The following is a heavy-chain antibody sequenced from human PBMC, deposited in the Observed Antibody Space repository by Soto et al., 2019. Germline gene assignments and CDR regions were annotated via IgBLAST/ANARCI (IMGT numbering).Heavy chain of an antibody. CDR1: GGSISSGGYS. CDR3: AGGPLVAPSY. V-gene: IGHV4-30-2*01. J-gene: IGHJ4*02. Sequence: QLQLQESGSGLVKPSQTLSLTCAVSGGSISSGGYSWSWIRQRPGKGLEWIGYIYHSGRTYYNPSPTSPVTLSVDMSKNQFSLKLSSLTAANTYVYYCAGGPLVAPSYYGQGSLVTVSS. CDR2: IYHSGRT. D-gene: IGHD5-12*01.